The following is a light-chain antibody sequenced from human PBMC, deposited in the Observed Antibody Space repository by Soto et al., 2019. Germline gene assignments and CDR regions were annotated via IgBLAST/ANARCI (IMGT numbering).Light chain of an antibody. CDR1: QSVASY. V-gene: IGKV3-11*01. CDR2: DAS. CDR3: QQRRNWPLT. Sequence: EIVLTQSPATLPLSPGERATLSCRAGQSVASYLSWYQHKPGQAPRLLIYDASKRATGIPARISGGGSGTDFTLTIDNLEPEDFADYYCQQRRNWPLTFGQGTRLEIK. J-gene: IGKJ5*01.